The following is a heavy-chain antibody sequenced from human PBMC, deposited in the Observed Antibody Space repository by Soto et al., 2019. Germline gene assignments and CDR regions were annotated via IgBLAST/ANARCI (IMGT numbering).Heavy chain of an antibody. CDR1: GFTFSYYA. V-gene: IGHV3-23*01. CDR2: ITGSGDNT. CDR3: AKPIYSWNDRAFFDY. D-gene: IGHD1-1*01. J-gene: IGHJ4*02. Sequence: PGGSLRLSCAASGFTFSYYAMTWVRQAPGKGLEWVSAITGSGDNTYYADSVKGRFTISRDNSMNTLYLQMNSLRADDTAVYYCAKPIYSWNDRAFFDYWGQGTLVTVSS.